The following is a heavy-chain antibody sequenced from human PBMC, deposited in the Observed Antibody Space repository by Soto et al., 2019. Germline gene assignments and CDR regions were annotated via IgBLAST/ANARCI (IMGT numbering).Heavy chain of an antibody. J-gene: IGHJ4*02. CDR1: GGSISGYY. CDR2: IYSSGST. V-gene: IGHV4-59*08. CDR3: ARQRRDFDY. Sequence: QVQLQESGPGLVKPSETLSLTCTVSGGSISGYYWSWIRQPPGKGLQWIGYIYSSGSTNYNPSLKIRVTISVDTSKNHFSLNLSSVTAADTAVYYCARQRRDFDYWGQGSLVTVSS.